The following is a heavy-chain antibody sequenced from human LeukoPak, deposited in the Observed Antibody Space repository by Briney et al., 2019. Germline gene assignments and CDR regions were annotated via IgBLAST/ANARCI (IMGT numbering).Heavy chain of an antibody. CDR2: IYYSGST. V-gene: IGHV4-39*01. CDR1: GGSISSSSYY. Sequence: PSDTLSLTCTVSGGSISSSSYYWGWIRQPPGKGLEWIGSIYYSGSTYYNPSLKSRVTISVDTSKNQFSLKLSSVTAADTAVYYCARPITIFGVVIIRDAFDIWGQGTMVTVSS. J-gene: IGHJ3*02. D-gene: IGHD3-3*01. CDR3: ARPITIFGVVIIRDAFDI.